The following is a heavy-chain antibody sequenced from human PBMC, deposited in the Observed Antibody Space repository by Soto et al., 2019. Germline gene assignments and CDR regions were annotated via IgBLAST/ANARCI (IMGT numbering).Heavy chain of an antibody. Sequence: SETLSLTCAVYGGSFSGYYWSWIRQPPGKGLEWIGEINHSGSTNYNPSLNSRVTISVDTSKNQFSLKLSSVTAADTAVYYCAREIVVSARWFDPWGQGTLVTVSS. J-gene: IGHJ5*02. CDR2: INHSGST. CDR1: GGSFSGYY. D-gene: IGHD3-22*01. CDR3: AREIVVSARWFDP. V-gene: IGHV4-34*01.